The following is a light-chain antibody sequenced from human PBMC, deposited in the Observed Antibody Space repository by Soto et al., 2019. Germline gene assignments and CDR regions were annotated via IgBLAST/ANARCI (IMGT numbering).Light chain of an antibody. CDR1: QSVLYSANNKNY. Sequence: DIVMTQSQDSLAVSLGERATINCKSSQSVLYSANNKNYLAWYQQRPGQPPKLLLYWASTRGSGVPDRFSGSGSGTDFTLTISSLQAEDVAVYYCQQYYGTLYTFGQGTKLEIK. CDR3: QQYYGTLYT. CDR2: WAS. V-gene: IGKV4-1*01. J-gene: IGKJ2*01.